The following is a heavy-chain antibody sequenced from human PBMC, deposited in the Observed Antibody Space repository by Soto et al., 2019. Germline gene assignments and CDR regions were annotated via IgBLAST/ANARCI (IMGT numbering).Heavy chain of an antibody. CDR3: ARGNAWKGSTVAS. V-gene: IGHV4-59*11. J-gene: IGHJ3*02. Sequence: QVQLQESGPGLVKPSETLSLTCTVAGGSLTDHYWHLFSESPGRGLQWIGYVYYSGATSYNPYLPSRVTMTVDTSKNQFSLKLRSVTAADTAVYFFARGNAWKGSTVASWGQGKRVSVSS. CDR1: GGSLTDHY. CDR2: VYYSGAT. D-gene: IGHD3-16*01.